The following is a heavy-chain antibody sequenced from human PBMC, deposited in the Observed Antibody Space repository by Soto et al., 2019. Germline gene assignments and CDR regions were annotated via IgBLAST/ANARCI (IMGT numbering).Heavy chain of an antibody. Sequence: GGSLRLSCTTSGFTFGDYAMSWFRQAPGKGLEWVGVVRSKAYGGTTDYAASVKGRFDISRDDSKSIAYLQMNSVTTEDTAVYFCARYTYTSRYSYYGMDVCGHGTTVTVS. J-gene: IGHJ6*02. CDR2: VRSKAYGGTT. CDR3: ARYTYTSRYSYYGMDV. CDR1: GFTFGDYA. D-gene: IGHD6-13*01. V-gene: IGHV3-49*03.